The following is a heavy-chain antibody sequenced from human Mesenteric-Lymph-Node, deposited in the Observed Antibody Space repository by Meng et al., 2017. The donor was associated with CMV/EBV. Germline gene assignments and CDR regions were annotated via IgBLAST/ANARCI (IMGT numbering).Heavy chain of an antibody. V-gene: IGHV3-9*01. J-gene: IGHJ6*02. CDR2: ISWNSGSI. CDR3: ARAEYSSSSGYYYGMDV. CDR1: GFTFDDYA. Sequence: SLKISCAASGFTFDDYAMHWVRQAPGKGLEWVSGISWNSGSIGYADSVKGPFTISRDNAKNSLYLQMNSLRAEDTAVYYCARAEYSSSSGYYYGMDVWGQGTTVTVSS. D-gene: IGHD6-6*01.